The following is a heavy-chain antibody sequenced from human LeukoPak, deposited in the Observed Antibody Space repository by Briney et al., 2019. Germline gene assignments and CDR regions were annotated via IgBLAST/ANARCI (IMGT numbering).Heavy chain of an antibody. V-gene: IGHV4-59*01. D-gene: IGHD3-9*01. J-gene: IGHJ4*02. CDR1: GGSLSSYY. CDR2: IYYSGST. Sequence: SETPSLTCTVSGGSLSSYYWTWIRQPPGKGLEWIGYIYYSGSTNYNPSLKSRVTISVDTSKNQFSLKLSSVTVADTAVYYCARGLKFYDILTAYFTFPYFDYWGQGALVTVSS. CDR3: ARGLKFYDILTAYFTFPYFDY.